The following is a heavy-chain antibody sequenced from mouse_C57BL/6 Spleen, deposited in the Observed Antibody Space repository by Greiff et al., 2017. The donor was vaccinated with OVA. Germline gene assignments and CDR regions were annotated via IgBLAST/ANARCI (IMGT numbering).Heavy chain of an antibody. CDR3: ARDYYGSSGAY. CDR1: GYTFTSYW. CDR2: IYPSDSET. D-gene: IGHD1-1*01. J-gene: IGHJ3*01. V-gene: IGHV1-61*01. Sequence: VQLQQSGAELVRPGSSVKLSCKASGYTFTSYWMDWVKQRPGQGLEWIGNIYPSDSETHYNQKFKDKATLTVDKSSSTAYMQLSSLTSEDSAVYYCARDYYGSSGAYWGQGTLVTVSA.